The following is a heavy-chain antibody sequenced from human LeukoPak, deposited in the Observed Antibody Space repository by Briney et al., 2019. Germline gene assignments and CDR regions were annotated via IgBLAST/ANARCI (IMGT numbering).Heavy chain of an antibody. V-gene: IGHV3-74*01. CDR2: INSDGSST. CDR1: GFTFSSYW. CDR3: ARDLGGYSGYDFRDY. D-gene: IGHD5-12*01. J-gene: IGHJ4*02. Sequence: GGSLRLSCAASGFTFSSYWMHWVRQAPGKGLVWVSPINSDGSSTNYADSVKGRFTISRDNAKNTLYLQMNSLRAEDTAVYYCARDLGGYSGYDFRDYWGQGTLVTVSS.